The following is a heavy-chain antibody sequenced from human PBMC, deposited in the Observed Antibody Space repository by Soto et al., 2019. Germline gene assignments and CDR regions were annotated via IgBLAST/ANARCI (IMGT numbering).Heavy chain of an antibody. D-gene: IGHD3-10*01. V-gene: IGHV4-61*01. CDR1: GASVSSASYY. CDR2: IYYSGRT. CDR3: ARDRGRGSNNTWCDP. J-gene: IGHJ5*02. Sequence: PSETLSLTCTVSGASVSSASYYWRWIRQPSGKGLEWIGYIYYSGRTDYNPSLKSRVTISLDTSKNQFSLQLSSVTAADTAVYYCARDRGRGSNNTWCDPWGQGTLVTVSS.